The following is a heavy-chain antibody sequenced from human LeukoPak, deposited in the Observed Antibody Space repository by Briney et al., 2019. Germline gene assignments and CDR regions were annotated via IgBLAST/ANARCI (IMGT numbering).Heavy chain of an antibody. Sequence: PSETLSLTCAVYGGSFSGYYWSWIRQPPGKGLEWIGEINHSGSTNYNPSLKSRVTISVDTSKNQFSLKLSSVTAADTAVYYCARDFHYVLLWFGELPEADYYYMDVWGKGTTVTVSS. CDR2: INHSGST. CDR1: GGSFSGYY. V-gene: IGHV4-34*01. CDR3: ARDFHYVLLWFGELPEADYYYMDV. D-gene: IGHD3-10*01. J-gene: IGHJ6*03.